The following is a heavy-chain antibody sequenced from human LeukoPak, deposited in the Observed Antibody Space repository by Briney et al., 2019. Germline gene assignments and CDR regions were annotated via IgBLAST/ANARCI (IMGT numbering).Heavy chain of an antibody. V-gene: IGHV1-69*10. J-gene: IGHJ4*02. CDR3: ARAYYDILTGYYHSFDY. CDR1: GGTFSSYA. Sequence: SVKVSCKASGGTFSSYAISWVRQAPGQGLEWMGGIIPIFGIANYAQKFQGRVTITADKSTSTAYMELSSLRSEDTAVYYCARAYYDILTGYYHSFDYWGQGTLVTVSS. D-gene: IGHD3-9*01. CDR2: IIPIFGIA.